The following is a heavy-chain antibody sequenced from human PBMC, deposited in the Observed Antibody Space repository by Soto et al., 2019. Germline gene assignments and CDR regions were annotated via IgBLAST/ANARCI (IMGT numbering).Heavy chain of an antibody. CDR2: ITGSGVGM. D-gene: IGHD6-19*01. CDR1: GFTFRDFA. CDR3: AKTTPAKTHTHGWYEWFAP. J-gene: IGHJ5*02. Sequence: EVQLLESGGVLVQPGESLRLSCAATGFTFRDFAMTWVRQAPGKGLEWVSTITGSGVGMHYADSVKGRFTISRDNSKNTSYLQMNSLRAEDTAVYHCAKTTPAKTHTHGWYEWFAPWGQGTLVTVSS. V-gene: IGHV3-23*01.